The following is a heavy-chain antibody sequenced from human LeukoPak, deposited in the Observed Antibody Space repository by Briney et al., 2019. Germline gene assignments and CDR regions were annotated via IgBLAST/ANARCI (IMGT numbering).Heavy chain of an antibody. D-gene: IGHD2-2*01. J-gene: IGHJ4*02. CDR1: GFTFSSYS. CDR3: ARVPAAHWPDY. CDR2: ISSSSATI. Sequence: GGSLRLSCEASGFTFSSYSMNWVRQAPGKGLEWVSYISSSSATIHYADSVKGRFTISRDNAKNSLYLQMNSLRAEDTAVYYCARVPAAHWPDYWGQGTLVTVSS. V-gene: IGHV3-48*04.